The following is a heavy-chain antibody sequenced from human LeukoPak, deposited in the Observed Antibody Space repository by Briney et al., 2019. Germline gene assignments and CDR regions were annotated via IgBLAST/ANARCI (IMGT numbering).Heavy chain of an antibody. CDR3: AIARPNYYYYYGMDV. V-gene: IGHV1-45*02. J-gene: IGHJ6*02. CDR2: ITPFNGNT. CDR1: GYNFTSYA. Sequence: ASVKVSCTASGYNFTSYAMHWVRQAPGQRLEWMGWITPFNGNTNYAQKFQDRVTITRDRSMSTAYMELSSLRSEDTAMYYCAIARPNYYYYYGMDVWGQGTTVTVSS.